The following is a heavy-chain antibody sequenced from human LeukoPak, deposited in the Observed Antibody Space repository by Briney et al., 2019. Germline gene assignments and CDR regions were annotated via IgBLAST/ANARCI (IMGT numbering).Heavy chain of an antibody. V-gene: IGHV1-2*02. CDR3: AGGITGTDY. CDR1: GYTFTDYY. J-gene: IGHJ4*02. CDR2: TNPNGGGT. Sequence: GASVKVSCKASGYTFTDYYIHWVRQAPGQGLEWMGWTNPNGGGTNYAQKFQGRVTMTRDTSISTAYMELSSLRSDDTALYYCAGGITGTDYWGQGTLVTVSS. D-gene: IGHD1-14*01.